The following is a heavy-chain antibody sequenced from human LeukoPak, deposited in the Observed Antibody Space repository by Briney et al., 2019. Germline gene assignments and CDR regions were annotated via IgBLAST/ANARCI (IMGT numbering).Heavy chain of an antibody. J-gene: IGHJ6*03. CDR2: INPNSGGT. V-gene: IGHV1-2*02. Sequence: ASVKVSCKASGYTFTGYYMHWVRQAPGQGLEWMGWINPNSGGTNYAQKFQGRVTMTRDTSISTAYMELSRLRSDDTAVYYCARDFEYYYDSSGYYYVSYMDVWGKGTTVTVSS. CDR3: ARDFEYYYDSSGYYYVSYMDV. CDR1: GYTFTGYY. D-gene: IGHD3-22*01.